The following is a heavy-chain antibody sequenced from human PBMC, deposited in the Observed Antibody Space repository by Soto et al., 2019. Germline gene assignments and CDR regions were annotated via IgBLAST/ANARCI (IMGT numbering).Heavy chain of an antibody. CDR3: ARDRWAGVPADFDS. V-gene: IGHV3-30-3*01. D-gene: IGHD6-6*01. CDR1: GFTFGSYA. J-gene: IGHJ4*02. CDR2: ISHDGNNQ. Sequence: QVQLVESGGGVVQPGRSLRLSCAASGFTFGSYAMHWVRQAPGKGLEWVAVISHDGNNQYYADSVKGRFTISRDNSKNTLFLQMGRLRPEDTAVYYCARDRWAGVPADFDSWGQGTLVTVSS.